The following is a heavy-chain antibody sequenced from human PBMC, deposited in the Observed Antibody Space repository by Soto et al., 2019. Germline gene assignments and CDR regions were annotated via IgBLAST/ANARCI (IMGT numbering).Heavy chain of an antibody. D-gene: IGHD5-12*01. CDR2: IIPTIGTT. J-gene: IGHJ4*02. Sequence: QVQLVQSGAEVKKPGSSVKVSCKASGDTFTIFAISWVRQAPGQVLEWMGGIIPTIGTTNYAQMFQGRITITGDESTGTAYMELSSLKSEDTAVYYCARDLGSGYDPGDYWGQGTLVTVSS. CDR1: GDTFTIFA. V-gene: IGHV1-69*12. CDR3: ARDLGSGYDPGDY.